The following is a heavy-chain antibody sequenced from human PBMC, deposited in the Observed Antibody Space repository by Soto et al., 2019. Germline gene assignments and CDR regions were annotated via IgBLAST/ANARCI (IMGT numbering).Heavy chain of an antibody. Sequence: ASVKVSCKASGGTFSSYTISWVRQAPGQGLEWMGRIIPIRGSTSYAQKFQGRVTMTRDTSTSTVYMELSSLRSEDTAVYYCARSTTVTTLGYWGQGTLVTVSS. V-gene: IGHV1-46*01. CDR3: ARSTTVTTLGY. J-gene: IGHJ4*02. D-gene: IGHD4-17*01. CDR2: IIPIRGST. CDR1: GGTFSSYT.